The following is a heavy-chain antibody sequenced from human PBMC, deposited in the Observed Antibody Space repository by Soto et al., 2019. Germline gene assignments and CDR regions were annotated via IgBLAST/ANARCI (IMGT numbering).Heavy chain of an antibody. CDR2: IWYDGSNK. CDR1: GFTFSSYG. D-gene: IGHD3-3*01. CDR3: AKKNDFWSGYWAGWFDP. Sequence: GGSLRLSCAASGFTFSSYGMHLVRQALGKGLEWVAVIWYDGSNKYYADSVKGRFTISRDNSKNTLYLQMNSLRAEDTAVYYCAKKNDFWSGYWAGWFDPWGQGTLVTVSS. J-gene: IGHJ5*02. V-gene: IGHV3-33*06.